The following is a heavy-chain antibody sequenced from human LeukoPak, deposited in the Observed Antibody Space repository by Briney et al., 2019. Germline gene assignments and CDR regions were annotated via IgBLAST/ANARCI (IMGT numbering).Heavy chain of an antibody. CDR1: GFTFSSYI. CDR2: ISSSSSTI. J-gene: IGHJ6*02. CDR3: TTLAGAGYYYDGLDV. V-gene: IGHV3-48*04. D-gene: IGHD6-19*01. Sequence: GGSLRLSCAASGFTFSSYIMNWVRQAPGKGLEWVSYISSSSSTIYYADSVKGRFTISRDNAKNSLYLQMNSLRAEDTAVYYCTTLAGAGYYYDGLDVWGQGTTVTVSS.